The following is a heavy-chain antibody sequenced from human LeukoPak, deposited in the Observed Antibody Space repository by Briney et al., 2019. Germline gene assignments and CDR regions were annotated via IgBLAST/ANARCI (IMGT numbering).Heavy chain of an antibody. CDR2: INHSGST. Sequence: PSETLSLTCAVYGGSFSGYYWSWIRQPPGKGLEWIGEINHSGSTNYNPSLKSRVTISVDTSKNQFSLKLSSVTAADTAVYYCARGPYSSSWDFKSIWFDPWGQGTLVTVSS. J-gene: IGHJ5*02. CDR3: ARGPYSSSWDFKSIWFDP. CDR1: GGSFSGYY. D-gene: IGHD6-13*01. V-gene: IGHV4-34*01.